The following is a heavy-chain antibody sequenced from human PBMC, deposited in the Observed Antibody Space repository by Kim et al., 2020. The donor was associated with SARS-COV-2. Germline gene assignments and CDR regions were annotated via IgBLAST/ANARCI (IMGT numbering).Heavy chain of an antibody. J-gene: IGHJ5*02. CDR3: ARGRERQVVLGWFDP. V-gene: IGHV3-30*12. D-gene: IGHD2-15*01. CDR2: ISFDGSET. CDR1: GFTFSSFG. Sequence: GGSLRLSCATSGFTFSSFGMHWVRQAPGKGLEWVAVISFDGSETYYADSVKGRFTISRDNSKNTLHLQMDSLRAEDTAVYYCARGRERQVVLGWFDPWGQGTLVTVSS.